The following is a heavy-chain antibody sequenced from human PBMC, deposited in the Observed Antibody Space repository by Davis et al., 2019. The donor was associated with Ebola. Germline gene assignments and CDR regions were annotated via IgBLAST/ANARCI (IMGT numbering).Heavy chain of an antibody. V-gene: IGHV4-34*09. D-gene: IGHD4-17*01. Sequence: MPSETLSLTCAVYGGSFSGYYWSWIRQPPGKGLEWIGYIYYSGSTYYNPSLKSRVTISVDTSKNQFSLKLSSVTAADTAVYYCASSRTTRSYYFDYWGQGTLVTVSS. J-gene: IGHJ4*02. CDR3: ASSRTTRSYYFDY. CDR1: GGSFSGYY. CDR2: IYYSGST.